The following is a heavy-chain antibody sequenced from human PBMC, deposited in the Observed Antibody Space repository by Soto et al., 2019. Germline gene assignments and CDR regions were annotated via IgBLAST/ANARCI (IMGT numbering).Heavy chain of an antibody. V-gene: IGHV4-59*01. CDR3: ARVSIGGYLDY. CDR2: IYYSGST. Sequence: SETLSLTCTVSGGSISSYYCSWIRQPPGKGLEWIGYIYYSGSTNYNPSLKSRVTISVDTSKNQFSLKLSSVTAADTAVYYCARVSIGGYLDYWGQGTLVTVSS. J-gene: IGHJ4*02. CDR1: GGSISSYY. D-gene: IGHD2-15*01.